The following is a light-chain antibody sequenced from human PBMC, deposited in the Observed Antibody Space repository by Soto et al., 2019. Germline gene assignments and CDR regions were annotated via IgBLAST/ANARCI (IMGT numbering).Light chain of an antibody. CDR2: SAS. J-gene: IGKJ1*01. CDR3: QQYNIWPRT. Sequence: EIVMTQSPATLSVSPGERATLSCRASQSVSSNLAWYQQKPDQAPRLLIYSASTRATGVPARFSGSGSGTEFTLTISSLQSEDFAVYYCQQYNIWPRTFGQGTKVEIK. CDR1: QSVSSN. V-gene: IGKV3-15*01.